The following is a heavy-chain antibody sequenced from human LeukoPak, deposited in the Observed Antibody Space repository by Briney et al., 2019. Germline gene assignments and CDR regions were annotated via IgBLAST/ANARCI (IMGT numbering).Heavy chain of an antibody. V-gene: IGHV1-46*04. D-gene: IGHD3-10*01. CDR1: GYIFTSHF. CDR2: INPSGGST. Sequence: GASVKVSCKASGYIFTSHFMHWVRQAPGRGLEWMGIINPSGGSTDYAQKLQDRATMTRDTSTSTVYMELSSLRSEDTAVYYCARGSSLWFGELFGMDVWGQGTTVTVSS. CDR3: ARGSSLWFGELFGMDV. J-gene: IGHJ6*02.